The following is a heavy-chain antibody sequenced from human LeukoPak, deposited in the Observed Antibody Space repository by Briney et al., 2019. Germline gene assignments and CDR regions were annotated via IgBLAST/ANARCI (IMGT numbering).Heavy chain of an antibody. CDR3: ARGPGRYYGSGSPLDYYYGMDV. CDR2: IYYSGST. J-gene: IGHJ6*02. D-gene: IGHD3-10*01. Sequence: SETLSLTCTVSGGSISSYYWSWIRQPPGKGLEWIGYIYYSGSTNYNPSLESRVTISVDTSKNQFSLKLSSVTAADTAVYCCARGPGRYYGSGSPLDYYYGMDVWGQGTTVTVSS. V-gene: IGHV4-59*01. CDR1: GGSISSYY.